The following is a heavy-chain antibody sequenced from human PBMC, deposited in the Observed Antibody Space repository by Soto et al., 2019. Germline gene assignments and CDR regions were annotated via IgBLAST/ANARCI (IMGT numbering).Heavy chain of an antibody. CDR2: IWYDGSNK. V-gene: IGHV3-33*08. CDR3: ARDRDSSGYYYAPARSDAFDI. D-gene: IGHD3-22*01. Sequence: GSLRLSGAASGFTFSSYGMHWVRQAPGKGLEWVAVIWYDGSNKYYADSVKGRFTISRDNSKNTLYLQMNSLRAEDTAVYYCARDRDSSGYYYAPARSDAFDIWGQGTMVTVSS. CDR1: GFTFSSYG. J-gene: IGHJ3*02.